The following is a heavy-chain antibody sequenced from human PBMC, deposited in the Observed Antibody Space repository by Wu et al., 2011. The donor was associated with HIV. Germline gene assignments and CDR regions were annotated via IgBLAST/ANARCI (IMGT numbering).Heavy chain of an antibody. J-gene: IGHJ1*01. CDR3: ATDPTILGEG. Sequence: QVQLVQSGAEVKKPGSSVKVSCKASGDTFNNYAISWVRQAPGQGLEWMGRIIPIFDTANSAQKFQGRVKFTADKSTNTAYMELSSLRSEDTAVYYCATDPTILGEGWGQGTRVTVSS. CDR2: IIPIFDTA. D-gene: IGHD5-24*01. V-gene: IGHV1-69*14. CDR1: GDTFNNYA.